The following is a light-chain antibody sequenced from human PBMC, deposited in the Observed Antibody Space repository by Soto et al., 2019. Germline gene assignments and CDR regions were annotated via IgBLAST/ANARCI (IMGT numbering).Light chain of an antibody. CDR2: EVS. Sequence: QSALTQPPSASGSPGQSVTISCTGTSSDVGGYNYVSWYQQHPGKAPKLMIYEVSKRPSGVTDRFSGSKSGNTASLTVSGLQPEDEADYYCSSYAGSNKSVFGTGTKVIVL. CDR1: SSDVGGYNY. CDR3: SSYAGSNKSV. V-gene: IGLV2-8*01. J-gene: IGLJ1*01.